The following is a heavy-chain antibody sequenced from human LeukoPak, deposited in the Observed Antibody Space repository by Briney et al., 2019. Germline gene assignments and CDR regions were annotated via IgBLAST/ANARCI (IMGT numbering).Heavy chain of an antibody. CDR2: IIVRAGTI. J-gene: IGHJ6*02. V-gene: IGHV3-48*03. Sequence: LSLTCAVSGASISSHYWSWIRQPPGRGLEWIAYIIVRAGTIYYGDSAEGRFTISRDDAKNSLYLQMNGLRVEDTAIYYCAKDFPHYYEVPHGMDVWGQGTTVTV. CDR1: GASISSHY. CDR3: AKDFPHYYEVPHGMDV. D-gene: IGHD3-22*01.